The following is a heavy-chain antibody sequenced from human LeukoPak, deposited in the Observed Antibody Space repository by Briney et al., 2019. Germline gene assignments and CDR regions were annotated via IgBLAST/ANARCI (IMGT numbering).Heavy chain of an antibody. V-gene: IGHV1-69*13. Sequence: ASVKVSCKASGGIFSSCAISWVRQAPGQGLEWMGEIIPIFGTANYAQKFQGRVTITADESTSTAYMELSSLRSEDTAVYYCARDSDDSSGYYAPFDYWGQGTLVTVSS. CDR1: GGIFSSCA. J-gene: IGHJ4*02. CDR3: ARDSDDSSGYYAPFDY. D-gene: IGHD3-22*01. CDR2: IIPIFGTA.